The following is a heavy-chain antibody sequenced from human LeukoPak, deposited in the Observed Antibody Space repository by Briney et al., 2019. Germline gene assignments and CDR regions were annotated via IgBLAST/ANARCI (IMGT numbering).Heavy chain of an antibody. CDR3: ARHAIVPAAIAWFNP. Sequence: KTSETLSLTCAVSGYSISSGYYWGWIRQPPGKGLEWIGSIYHSGSTYYNPSLKSRVTISVDTSKNQFSLKLSSVTAADTAVYYCARHAIVPAAIAWFNPWGQGTLVTVSS. V-gene: IGHV4-38-2*01. CDR2: IYHSGST. J-gene: IGHJ5*02. D-gene: IGHD2-2*01. CDR1: GYSISSGYY.